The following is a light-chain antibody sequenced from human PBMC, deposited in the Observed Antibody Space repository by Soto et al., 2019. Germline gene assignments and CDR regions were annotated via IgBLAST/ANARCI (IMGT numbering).Light chain of an antibody. CDR2: SNH. CDR1: SSNIGTNT. Sequence: QSVLTQPPSPSGTPGQRVTISCSGSSSNIGTNTVNWYQQLPGTAPKLLIYSNHQRPSGVPDRFSGSKSGTSASLAISGLQSEDEADYYCAAWDDSLNGFYVFGTGTKVTVL. V-gene: IGLV1-44*01. J-gene: IGLJ1*01. CDR3: AAWDDSLNGFYV.